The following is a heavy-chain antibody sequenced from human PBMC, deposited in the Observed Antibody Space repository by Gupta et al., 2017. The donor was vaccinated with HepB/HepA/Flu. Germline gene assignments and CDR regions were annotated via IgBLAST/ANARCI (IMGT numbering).Heavy chain of an antibody. CDR3: VNDPTWEWGA. J-gene: IGHJ5*02. Sequence: EVQLLESGGGLVQSGGSLRLSCVASGFIFSKDAMTWVRQAPGKGLDWVSIISGNSDTTHYADSVKGRFTISRYNSKNTVYLQMASLRAEDTALYYCVNDPTWEWGAWGQGTLVTVSS. CDR1: GFIFSKDA. D-gene: IGHD1-26*01. V-gene: IGHV3-23*01. CDR2: ISGNSDTT.